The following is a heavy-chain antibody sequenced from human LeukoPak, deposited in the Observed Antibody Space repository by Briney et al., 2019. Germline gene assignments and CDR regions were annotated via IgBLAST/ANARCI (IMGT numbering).Heavy chain of an antibody. CDR3: ARRAGEYSHPYDY. V-gene: IGHV3-53*01. CDR1: GFTVSTNS. J-gene: IGHJ4*02. D-gene: IGHD2-15*01. CDR2: IYSGGNT. Sequence: SGGSLRLSCTVSGFTVSTNSWSWVRQAPGKGLEWVSFIYSGGNTHYSDSVKGRFTISRDNSKNTLYLQMNSLRAEDTAIHYCARRAGEYSHPYDYWGQGTLVTVSS.